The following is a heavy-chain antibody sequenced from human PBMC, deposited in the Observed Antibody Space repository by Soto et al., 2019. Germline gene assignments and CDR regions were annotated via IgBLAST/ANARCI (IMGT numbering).Heavy chain of an antibody. J-gene: IGHJ6*02. CDR3: ARDLRIAAAGTHGYYFYSGMYV. D-gene: IGHD6-13*01. Sequence: GSLRLSCPASGFTYRSYSMNWVRQAPGERLEWVSCISSSSSYIDYAASVKGRFNISRDNAKNSLYLQMNSLRAEDTAVYYCARDLRIAAAGTHGYYFYSGMYVWGQGITVDVS. CDR1: GFTYRSYS. V-gene: IGHV3-21*01. CDR2: ISSSSSYI.